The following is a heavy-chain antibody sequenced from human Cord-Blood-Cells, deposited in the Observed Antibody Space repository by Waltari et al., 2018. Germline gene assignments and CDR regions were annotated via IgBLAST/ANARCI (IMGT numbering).Heavy chain of an antibody. V-gene: IGHV6-1*01. J-gene: IGHJ3*02. Sequence: QVHLQQSGPGLVKPSQTLSAPCAYYWDRVSRNSAAWNWIRQSPSRCLEWLGRTYYMSKWYNDYAVSVISQITISPGTSKNHFSMHMNSVTPEVTAVYYSARRVNAFDIWGQWTMVTVSS. CDR1: WDRVSRNSAA. CDR3: ARRVNAFDI. CDR2: TYYMSKWYN.